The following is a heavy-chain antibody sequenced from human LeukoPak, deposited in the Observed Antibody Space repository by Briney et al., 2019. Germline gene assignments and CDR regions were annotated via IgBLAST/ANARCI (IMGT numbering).Heavy chain of an antibody. CDR1: GGSISSYY. CDR2: IYYSGST. D-gene: IGHD5-24*01. Sequence: SETLSLTCTVSGGSISSYYWSWVRKPPGKGLEWIGYIYYSGSTNYNPSLKSRVTISVDTSKNKFSLKLSSVTAADTAVYYCARDRGRWLHRDAFDIWGQGTMVTVSS. J-gene: IGHJ3*02. CDR3: ARDRGRWLHRDAFDI. V-gene: IGHV4-59*01.